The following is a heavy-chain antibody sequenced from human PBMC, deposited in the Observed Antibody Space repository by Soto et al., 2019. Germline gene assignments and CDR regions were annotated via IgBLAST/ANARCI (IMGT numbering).Heavy chain of an antibody. CDR3: ARHNSQWPNWFDP. D-gene: IGHD1-1*01. V-gene: IGHV1-18*01. CDR1: GYTFTSYG. J-gene: IGHJ5*02. CDR2: ISGYDGNT. Sequence: QVQLVQSGAEVKKPGASVKVSCKASGYTFTSYGISWVRQAPGQWLEWVGWISGYDGNTDYAHKFRSRVTMTTDTSTNTAYMDLRSLRSDDTAVYYCARHNSQWPNWFDPWGQGTPVTVSS.